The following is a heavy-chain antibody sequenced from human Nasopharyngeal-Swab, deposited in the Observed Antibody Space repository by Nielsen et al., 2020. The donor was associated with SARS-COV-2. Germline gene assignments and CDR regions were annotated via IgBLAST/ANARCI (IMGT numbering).Heavy chain of an antibody. CDR3: AKLSTTVVTPAFDY. J-gene: IGHJ4*02. D-gene: IGHD4-23*01. Sequence: GGSLRLSCAASGFTFSSYAMSWVRQAPGKGLEWVSAISGSGGRTYYADSVKGRFTISRDNSKNTLYLQMNSLRAEDTAVYHCAKLSTTVVTPAFDYWGQGTLVTVSS. CDR1: GFTFSSYA. CDR2: ISGSGGRT. V-gene: IGHV3-23*01.